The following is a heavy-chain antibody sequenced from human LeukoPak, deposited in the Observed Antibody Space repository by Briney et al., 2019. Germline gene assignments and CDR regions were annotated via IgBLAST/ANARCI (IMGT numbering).Heavy chain of an antibody. D-gene: IGHD2-15*01. Sequence: PGGSLRLSCAASGFTFSSYSMNWVRQAPGKGLEWVSSISSSSSYIYYADSVKGRFTISRDNAKNSLYLQMNSLRAEDTAVYYCAKSGGRYNNYYMDVWGKGTTVTVSS. CDR3: AKSGGRYNNYYMDV. CDR1: GFTFSSYS. CDR2: ISSSSSYI. V-gene: IGHV3-21*04. J-gene: IGHJ6*03.